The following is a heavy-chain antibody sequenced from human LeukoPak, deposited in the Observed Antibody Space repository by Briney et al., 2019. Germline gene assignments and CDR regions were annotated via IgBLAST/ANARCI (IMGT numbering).Heavy chain of an antibody. D-gene: IGHD3-10*01. J-gene: IGHJ5*02. Sequence: SVKVSCKASGGTFSSYAISWVRQAPGQGLEWMGGIIPIFGTANYAQKFQGRVTITADESTSTAYMELSSLRSEDTAVYYCARDLEVRGVIIPYGNWFDPWGQGTLVTVSS. CDR1: GGTFSSYA. CDR3: ARDLEVRGVIIPYGNWFDP. CDR2: IIPIFGTA. V-gene: IGHV1-69*13.